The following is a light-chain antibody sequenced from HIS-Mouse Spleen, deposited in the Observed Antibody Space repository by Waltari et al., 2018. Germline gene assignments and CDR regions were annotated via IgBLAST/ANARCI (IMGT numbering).Light chain of an antibody. V-gene: IGLV3-10*01. CDR1: ALPKKS. Sequence: SYELTHPPSVPVSPGQTARITCYGDALPKKSDYGYQQKPGQAPVLVIYEDSKRPSGIPERFSGSSSGTMATLTISGAQVEDEADYYCYSTDSSGNHRVFGGGTKLTVL. J-gene: IGLJ2*01. CDR2: EDS. CDR3: YSTDSSGNHRV.